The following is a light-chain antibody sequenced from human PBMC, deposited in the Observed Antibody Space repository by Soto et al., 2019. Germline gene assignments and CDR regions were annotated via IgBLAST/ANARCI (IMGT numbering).Light chain of an antibody. V-gene: IGKV1-13*02. CDR1: QDINSA. CDR3: QQFNSYPLT. CDR2: DAS. J-gene: IGKJ4*01. Sequence: IQLTQSPSSLSASVGDKVTISCRASQDINSALAWCQQRPGKAPMVLIYDASILESGVPSRFSGSGSGTDFTLTISSLQPEDFATYYCQQFNSYPLTFGGGTKVEIE.